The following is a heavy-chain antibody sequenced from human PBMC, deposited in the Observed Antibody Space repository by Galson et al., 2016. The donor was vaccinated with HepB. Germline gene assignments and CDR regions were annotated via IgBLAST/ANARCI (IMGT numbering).Heavy chain of an antibody. V-gene: IGHV3-15*01. CDR1: GFTFSNYW. Sequence: SLRLSCAASGFTFSNYWMSWVRQAPGKGLEWVGPIKSKTDGGTTDDAAPVKGRFSISRDDSTNTLYLQMNSLKTEDTAVYYCRYGMDVWGQGTTVTVSS. CDR2: IKSKTDGGTT. CDR3: RYGMDV. J-gene: IGHJ6*02.